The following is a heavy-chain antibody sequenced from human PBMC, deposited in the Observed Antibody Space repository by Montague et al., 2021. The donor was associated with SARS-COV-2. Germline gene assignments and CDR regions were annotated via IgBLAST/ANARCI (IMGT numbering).Heavy chain of an antibody. J-gene: IGHJ6*02. CDR1: GGSFSGCY. Sequence: SETLSLTCAVYGGSFSGCYWSWIRHPPGAGLGWIGEINNSGSTNYNPSLTSQVTISVDTSKNQFSLKLSSVTAADTAVYYCARGRTVTTFYYYYYGMDVWGQGTTVTVSS. CDR2: INNSGST. CDR3: ARGRTVTTFYYYYYGMDV. D-gene: IGHD4-17*01. V-gene: IGHV4-34*01.